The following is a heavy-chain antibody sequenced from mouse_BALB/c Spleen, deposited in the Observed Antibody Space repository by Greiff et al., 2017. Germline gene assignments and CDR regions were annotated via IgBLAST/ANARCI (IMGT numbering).Heavy chain of an antibody. D-gene: IGHD3-3*01. V-gene: IGHV3-6*02. J-gene: IGHJ4*01. CDR2: ISYDGSN. CDR1: GYSITSGYY. Sequence: DVQLQESGPGLVKPSQSLSLTCSVTGYSITSGYYWNWIRQFPGNKLEWMGYISYDGSNNYNPSLKNRISITRDTSKNQFFLKLNSVTTEDTATYYCARDRDYDGMDYWGQGTSVTVSS. CDR3: ARDRDYDGMDY.